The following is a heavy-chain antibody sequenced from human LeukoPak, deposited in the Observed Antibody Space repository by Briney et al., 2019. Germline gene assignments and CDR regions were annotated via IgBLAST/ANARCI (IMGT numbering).Heavy chain of an antibody. CDR3: AREGGYSGYDRSQTFDP. CDR2: ISSSSSYI. D-gene: IGHD5-12*01. Sequence: PGGSLRLSCAASGFIFSSYSMNWVRQAPGKGLEWVSSISSSSSYIYYADSVKGRFTISRDNAKNSLYLQMNSLRAEDTAVYYCAREGGYSGYDRSQTFDPWGQGTLVTVSS. J-gene: IGHJ5*02. CDR1: GFIFSSYS. V-gene: IGHV3-21*01.